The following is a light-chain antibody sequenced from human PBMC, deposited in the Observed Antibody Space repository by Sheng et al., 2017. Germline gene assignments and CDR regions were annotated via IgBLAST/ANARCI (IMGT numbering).Light chain of an antibody. J-gene: IGKJ4*01. CDR1: QDISKY. CDR2: DAS. Sequence: DIQMTQSPSSLSASVGDRVTITCQASQDISKYLNWYQQKPGIAPKLLIYDASNLETGVPSRFSGSGSGTDYTFTISSLQPEDIATYYCQQYDELPLTFGGGSKVEIK. V-gene: IGKV1-33*01. CDR3: QQYDELPLT.